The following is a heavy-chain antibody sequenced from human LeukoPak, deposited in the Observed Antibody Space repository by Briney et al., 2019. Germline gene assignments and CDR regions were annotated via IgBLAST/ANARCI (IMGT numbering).Heavy chain of an antibody. CDR3: ASTFPYCSSGTCAL. D-gene: IGHD2-15*01. Sequence: GGSLRLSCAASGLTFSSYWMTWVRQGPGKGLGWVATIGPDGNSENYMDSVKGRFSIFRDNAKNSLFPQMRSLRAEDTAMYYCASTFPYCSSGTCALGGQGTLVTVSP. CDR2: IGPDGNSE. V-gene: IGHV3-7*01. CDR1: GLTFSSYW. J-gene: IGHJ4*02.